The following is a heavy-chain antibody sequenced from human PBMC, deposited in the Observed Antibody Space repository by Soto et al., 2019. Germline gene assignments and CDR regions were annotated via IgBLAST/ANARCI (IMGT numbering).Heavy chain of an antibody. CDR3: ARVGEAMITFGGVIV. J-gene: IGHJ4*02. Sequence: PGGSLRLSCAASGFTVSSNYMSWVRQAPGKGLEWVSVIYSGGSTYYADSVKGRFTISRDNSKNTLYLQMNSLRAEDTAVYYCARVGEAMITFGGVIVWGQGTLVTVSS. CDR1: GFTVSSNY. D-gene: IGHD3-16*02. CDR2: IYSGGST. V-gene: IGHV3-53*01.